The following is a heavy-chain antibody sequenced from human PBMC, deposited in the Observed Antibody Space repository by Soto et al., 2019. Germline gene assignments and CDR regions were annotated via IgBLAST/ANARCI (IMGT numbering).Heavy chain of an antibody. Sequence: ASVKVSWKASGYTFTSYDINWVRQATGQGLEWMGWMNPNSGNTGYAQKFQGRVTMTRNTSISTAYMALSSLRSEDTAVYYCASVLREYSGYDQYYFDYWGQGTLVTVSS. CDR3: ASVLREYSGYDQYYFDY. V-gene: IGHV1-8*01. CDR1: GYTFTSYD. CDR2: MNPNSGNT. J-gene: IGHJ4*02. D-gene: IGHD5-12*01.